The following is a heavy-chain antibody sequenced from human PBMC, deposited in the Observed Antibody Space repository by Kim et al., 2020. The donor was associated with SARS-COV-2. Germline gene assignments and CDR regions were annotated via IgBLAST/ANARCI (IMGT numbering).Heavy chain of an antibody. CDR1: GFTFDDYT. J-gene: IGHJ4*02. D-gene: IGHD6-19*01. CDR3: ARGDQGIAVSYYFDY. CDR2: ISWDGGST. Sequence: GGSLRLSCAASGFTFDDYTMHWVRQAPGKGLEWVSLISWDGGSTYYADSVKGRFTISRDNSKNSLYLQMNSLRTEDTALYYCARGDQGIAVSYYFDYWGQGTLVTVSS. V-gene: IGHV3-43*01.